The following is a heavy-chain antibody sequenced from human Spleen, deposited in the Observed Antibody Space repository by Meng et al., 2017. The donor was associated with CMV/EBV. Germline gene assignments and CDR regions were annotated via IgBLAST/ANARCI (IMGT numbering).Heavy chain of an antibody. Sequence: GGSLRLSCTASGFTFGDYAMSWVRQAPGKGLEWVGFIRSKAYGGTTEYAASVKGRFTISRDDSKNTLYLQMNSLRAEDTAVYYCARDRFRIGYSSSWYPYYYYGMDVWGQGTTVTVSS. CDR2: IRSKAYGGTT. J-gene: IGHJ6*02. D-gene: IGHD6-13*01. CDR3: ARDRFRIGYSSSWYPYYYYGMDV. V-gene: IGHV3-49*04. CDR1: GFTFGDYA.